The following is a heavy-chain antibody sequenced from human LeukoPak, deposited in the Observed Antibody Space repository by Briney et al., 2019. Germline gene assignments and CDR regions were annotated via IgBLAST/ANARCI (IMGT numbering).Heavy chain of an antibody. V-gene: IGHV3-30*02. D-gene: IGHD3-10*01. Sequence: GGSLRLSCAASGFTFNTYGMHWVRQAPGKGLEWVAFIRYDGSHKYYADSVKGRFTISRDNSKNTLYLQMNSLRAEDTAVYYCAKDSKRWKTYYYESGSYYFESWGQGTLVTVSS. CDR2: IRYDGSHK. CDR3: AKDSKRWKTYYYESGSYYFES. CDR1: GFTFNTYG. J-gene: IGHJ4*02.